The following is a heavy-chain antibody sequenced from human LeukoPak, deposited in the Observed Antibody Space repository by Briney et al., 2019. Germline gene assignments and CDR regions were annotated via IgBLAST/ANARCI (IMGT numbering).Heavy chain of an antibody. D-gene: IGHD2-21*02. CDR2: IIPIFGTA. CDR1: GGTFSSYA. V-gene: IGHV1-69*05. J-gene: IGHJ4*02. CDR3: ASEIAYCGGDCYSAFGY. Sequence: SVKVSCKASGGTFSSYAISWVRQAPGQGLEWMGGIIPIFGTANYAQKFQGRVTITTDESTSTACMELSSLRAEDTAVYYCASEIAYCGGDCYSAFGYWGQGTLVTVSS.